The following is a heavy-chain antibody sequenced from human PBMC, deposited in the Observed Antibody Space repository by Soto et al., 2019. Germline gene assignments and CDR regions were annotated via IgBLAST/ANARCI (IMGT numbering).Heavy chain of an antibody. CDR3: AGFVEMATIY. CDR1: GFTFSSYS. Sequence: VGPLRLSCAASGFTFSSYSMNWVRQAPGKGLEWVSSISSSSSYIYYADSVKGRFTISRDNAKNSLYLQMNSLRAEDTAVYYCAGFVEMATIYWGQGTLVTVSS. V-gene: IGHV3-21*01. J-gene: IGHJ4*02. D-gene: IGHD5-12*01. CDR2: ISSSSSYI.